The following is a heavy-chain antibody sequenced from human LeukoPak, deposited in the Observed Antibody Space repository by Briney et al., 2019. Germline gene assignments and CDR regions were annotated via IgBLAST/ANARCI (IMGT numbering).Heavy chain of an antibody. J-gene: IGHJ4*02. V-gene: IGHV3-21*01. CDR3: ARLRGIAAAPFDY. CDR1: GFTFSSYS. D-gene: IGHD6-13*01. Sequence: GGSLRLSCAASGFTFSSYSMNWVRQAPGKGLEWVSSISSSSYIYYADSVKGRFTISRDNAKNSLYLQMNSLRAEDTAVYYCARLRGIAAAPFDYWGQGTLVTVSS. CDR2: ISSSSYI.